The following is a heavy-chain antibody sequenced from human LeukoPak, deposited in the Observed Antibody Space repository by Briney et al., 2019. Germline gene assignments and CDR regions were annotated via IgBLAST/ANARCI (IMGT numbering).Heavy chain of an antibody. D-gene: IGHD1-26*01. V-gene: IGHV3-11*06. Sequence: PGGSLRLSCAASGFTFSDYYMSWIRQAPGKGLEWVSSISSSSRFIYYADSVKGRFTISRDNAKNSMYLQMNSLRAEDTAVYYCARVSGSQGDYWGQGTLVTVSS. CDR3: ARVSGSQGDY. CDR2: ISSSSRFI. J-gene: IGHJ4*02. CDR1: GFTFSDYY.